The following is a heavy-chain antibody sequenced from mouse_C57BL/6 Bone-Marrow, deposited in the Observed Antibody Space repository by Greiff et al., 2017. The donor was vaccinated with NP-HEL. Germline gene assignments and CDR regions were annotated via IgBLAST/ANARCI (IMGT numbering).Heavy chain of an antibody. Sequence: EVQLQQSGPELVKPGASVKISCKASGYTFTDYYMNWVKQSHGKSLEWIGDINPNNGGTSYNQKFKGKATLTVDKSSSTAYMELRSLTSEDSAVYYCARRYYSFYWGQGTTLTVSS. D-gene: IGHD2-12*01. CDR1: GYTFTDYY. CDR3: ARRYYSFY. J-gene: IGHJ2*01. V-gene: IGHV1-26*01. CDR2: INPNNGGT.